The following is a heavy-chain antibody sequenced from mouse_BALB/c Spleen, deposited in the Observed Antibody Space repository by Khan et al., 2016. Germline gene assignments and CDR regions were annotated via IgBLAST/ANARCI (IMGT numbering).Heavy chain of an antibody. Sequence: EVELQESGPGLVKPSQSLSLTCTVTGYSITSDYAWNWIRQFPGNKLEWMGYISYRGSTSYNPSLESRISITRDTSKNQFFLQLNSVTTEDTATYYCARWLLEFPYYFDYWGQGTTLTVSS. D-gene: IGHD1-1*01. V-gene: IGHV3-2*02. J-gene: IGHJ2*01. CDR3: ARWLLEFPYYFDY. CDR2: ISYRGST. CDR1: GYSITSDYA.